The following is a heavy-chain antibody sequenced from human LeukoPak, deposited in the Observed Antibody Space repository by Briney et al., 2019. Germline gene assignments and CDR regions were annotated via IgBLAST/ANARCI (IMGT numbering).Heavy chain of an antibody. CDR2: ISNDGDT. CDR3: AGDKTTGGWYEFDY. V-gene: IGHV3-53*01. Sequence: GGSLRLSCAASGFTFSSYGMSWVRQAPGKGLECVSVISNDGDTYYADSVKGRFTISRDTSKNTVSLQMNSLRAEDTAVYYCAGDKTTGGWYEFDYWGQGTLVTVSS. D-gene: IGHD6-19*01. J-gene: IGHJ4*02. CDR1: GFTFSSYG.